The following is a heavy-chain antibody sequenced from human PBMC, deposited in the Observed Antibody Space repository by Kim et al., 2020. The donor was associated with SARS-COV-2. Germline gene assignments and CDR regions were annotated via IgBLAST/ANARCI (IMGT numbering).Heavy chain of an antibody. D-gene: IGHD1-20*01. CDR1: GYSFTSYW. CDR2: IYPGDSDT. Sequence: GASLQISCKGSGYSFTSYWIGWVRQMPGKGLEWMGIIYPGDSDTRYSPSFQGQVTISADKSISTAYLQWSSLKASDTAMYYCARHPLITGTGWFDPWGQGTLVTVSS. CDR3: ARHPLITGTGWFDP. J-gene: IGHJ5*02. V-gene: IGHV5-51*01.